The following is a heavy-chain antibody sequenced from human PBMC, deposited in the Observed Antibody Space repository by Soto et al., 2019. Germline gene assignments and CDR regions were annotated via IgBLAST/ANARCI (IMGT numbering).Heavy chain of an antibody. J-gene: IGHJ5*02. CDR3: ARDCALAVAGPGWFDP. CDR1: GGSVSSGSHY. CDR2: IYYTGNP. D-gene: IGHD6-19*01. V-gene: IGHV4-61*01. Sequence: KPSETLSLTCTVSGGSVSSGSHYWTWIRQPPGKGLEWIGYIYYTGNPNYSPSLKSRVTISVDTSKNQFSLKLSSVTAADTAVYYCARDCALAVAGPGWFDPWGQGTLVTVS.